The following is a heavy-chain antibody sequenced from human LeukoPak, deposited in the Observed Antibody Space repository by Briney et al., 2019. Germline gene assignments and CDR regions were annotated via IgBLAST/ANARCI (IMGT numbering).Heavy chain of an antibody. CDR1: GGSFSGYY. V-gene: IGHV4-34*01. Sequence: SETLSLTCAVYGGSFSGYYWSWLRQPPGKGLEWIGEINHSGSTNYNPSLKSRVTISVDTSKNQFSLKLSSVTAADTAVYYCARGRITIFGVVIIHPRGSYMDVWGKGTTVTVSS. D-gene: IGHD3-3*01. CDR2: INHSGST. J-gene: IGHJ6*03. CDR3: ARGRITIFGVVIIHPRGSYMDV.